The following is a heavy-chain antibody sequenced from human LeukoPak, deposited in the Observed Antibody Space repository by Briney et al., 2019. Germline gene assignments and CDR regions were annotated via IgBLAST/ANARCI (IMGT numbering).Heavy chain of an antibody. CDR1: GGSISSSSYY. D-gene: IGHD6-6*01. V-gene: IGHV4-39*07. Sequence: SETLSLTCTVSGGSISSSSYYWGWIRQPPGKGLEWIGSIYYSGSTNYNPSLKSRVTISVDTSKNQFSLKLSSVTAADTAVYYCARAGRSSSLPSYYYYYYMDVWGKGTTVTVSS. CDR3: ARAGRSSSLPSYYYYYYMDV. J-gene: IGHJ6*03. CDR2: IYYSGST.